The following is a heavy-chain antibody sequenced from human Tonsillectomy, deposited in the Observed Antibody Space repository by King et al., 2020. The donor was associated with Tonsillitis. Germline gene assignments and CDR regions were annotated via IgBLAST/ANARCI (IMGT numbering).Heavy chain of an antibody. D-gene: IGHD3-3*01. V-gene: IGHV4-61*01. CDR1: GGSVSSGSYY. CDR2: IYYSGST. CDR3: ATYDFWSGVRFDY. Sequence: VQLQESGPGLVKPSETLSLTCTVSGGSVSSGSYYGSWIRQPPGKGLEWIGYIYYSGSTNYNPSLKSRVTISVDTSKNQFSLKLTSVTAADTAMYYCATYDFWSGVRFDYWGQGTLVTVSS. J-gene: IGHJ4*02.